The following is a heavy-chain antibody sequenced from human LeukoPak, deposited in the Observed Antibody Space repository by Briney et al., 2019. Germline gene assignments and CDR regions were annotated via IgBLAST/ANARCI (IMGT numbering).Heavy chain of an antibody. CDR3: ARDLGYTHGFGY. Sequence: GGSLRLSCKASGFTFRSYEMNWVRQAPGKGLEWVSYIGFTDNPIYYADSVKGRFSISRDNSNNTLYLQMNSLRAEDTAVYYCARDLGYTHGFGYWGQGTLVTVSS. J-gene: IGHJ4*02. V-gene: IGHV3-48*03. D-gene: IGHD5-18*01. CDR2: IGFTDNPI. CDR1: GFTFRSYE.